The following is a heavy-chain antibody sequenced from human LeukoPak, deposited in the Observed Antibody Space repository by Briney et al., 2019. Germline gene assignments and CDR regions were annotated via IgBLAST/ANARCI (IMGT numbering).Heavy chain of an antibody. CDR1: GGSISSYY. CDR2: IYYSGST. J-gene: IGHJ6*02. CDR3: ARDKGYSGSYNYYYGMDV. D-gene: IGHD1-26*01. Sequence: SETLSLTCTVSGGSISSYYWSWIRQPPGKGLEWIGYIYYSGSTNYNPSLKSGVAISVDTSKNQFSLKLSSVTAADTAVYYSARDKGYSGSYNYYYGMDVWGQGTMVTVSS. V-gene: IGHV4-59*01.